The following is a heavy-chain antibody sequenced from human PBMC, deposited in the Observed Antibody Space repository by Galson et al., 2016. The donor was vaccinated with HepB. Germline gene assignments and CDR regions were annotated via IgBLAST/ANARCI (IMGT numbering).Heavy chain of an antibody. CDR2: IREDGGET. CDR3: ARYLTPVARGSSFDALDM. V-gene: IGHV3-7*03. J-gene: IGHJ3*02. Sequence: SLRLSCAASGFTFSGDWMTWVRQAPGKGPEWVANIREDGGETHYVDSVKGRFTISRDNAKNLLYLQMNSLRAEDTAVYYCARYLTPVARGSSFDALDMWGQGTMVTVSP. D-gene: IGHD3-10*01. CDR1: GFTFSGDW.